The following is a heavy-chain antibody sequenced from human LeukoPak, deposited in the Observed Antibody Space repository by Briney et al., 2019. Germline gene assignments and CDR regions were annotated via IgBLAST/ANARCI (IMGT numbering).Heavy chain of an antibody. V-gene: IGHV3-23*01. CDR2: ISGGGGST. D-gene: IGHD3-3*01. J-gene: IGHJ4*02. Sequence: GGSLRLSCAASGFTFSSYAMSWVRQAPGKGLEWVSAISGGGGSTYYADSVKGRFTISRDNSKNTLYLQMNSLRAEDTAVYHCAKDFPGWSGYYTFDYWGQGTLVTVSS. CDR3: AKDFPGWSGYYTFDY. CDR1: GFTFSSYA.